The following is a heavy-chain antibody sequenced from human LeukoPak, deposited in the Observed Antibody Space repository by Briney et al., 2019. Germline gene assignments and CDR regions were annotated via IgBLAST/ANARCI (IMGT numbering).Heavy chain of an antibody. Sequence: GRSLRLSCAASGFTFNNYGMHWVRQAPGKGLEWVAVIWYDGTKKDHADSVKGRFTISRDNSKNTLYLQMNSLRAEDTAVYYCASAGLRYFDWSNFDAFDIWGQGTMVTVSP. CDR1: GFTFNNYG. V-gene: IGHV3-33*01. D-gene: IGHD3-9*01. CDR3: ASAGLRYFDWSNFDAFDI. J-gene: IGHJ3*02. CDR2: IWYDGTKK.